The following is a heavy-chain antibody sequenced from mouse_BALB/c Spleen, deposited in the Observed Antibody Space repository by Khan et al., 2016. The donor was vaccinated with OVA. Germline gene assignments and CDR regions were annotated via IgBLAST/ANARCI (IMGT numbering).Heavy chain of an antibody. Sequence: VQLQQSGAELAKPGASVKMSCKASGYTFTSYWMHWIKQRPGQGLEWIGYINPTSGYTDYNQKFKDKATLTADKSSSTAYMQLSSLTSDDSAVYYCARDRNDYWGQGTALTV. CDR2: INPTSGYT. J-gene: IGHJ2*01. V-gene: IGHV1-7*01. CDR1: GYTFTSYW. CDR3: ARDRNDY.